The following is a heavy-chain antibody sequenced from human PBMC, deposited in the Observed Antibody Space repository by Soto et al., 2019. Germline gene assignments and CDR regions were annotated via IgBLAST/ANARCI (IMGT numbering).Heavy chain of an antibody. CDR1: GYTFTGYY. CDR2: INPNSGGT. D-gene: IGHD3-22*01. J-gene: IGHJ6*02. Sequence: ASVKVSCKASGYTFTGYYMHWVRQAPGQGLEWMGWINPNSGGTNYAQKFQGRVTMTRDTSISTAYMELSRLRSGDTAVYYCARTYYYDSSGYINYYGMDVWGQGTTVTVSS. CDR3: ARTYYYDSSGYINYYGMDV. V-gene: IGHV1-2*02.